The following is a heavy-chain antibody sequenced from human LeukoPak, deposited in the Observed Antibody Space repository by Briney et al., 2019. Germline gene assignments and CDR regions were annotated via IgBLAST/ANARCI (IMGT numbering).Heavy chain of an antibody. CDR1: GGSISGYY. V-gene: IGHV4-59*12. CDR3: ARDSDRHDAFDI. CDR2: IYSSGTT. Sequence: KSSETLSLTCTVSGGSISGYYWSWIRQPPGKGLEWIGYIYSSGTTNYNPSLKSQITISLDTSKNQFSLQLSSVTPEDTAVYYCARDSDRHDAFDIWGQGTMVTVSS. D-gene: IGHD1-14*01. J-gene: IGHJ3*02.